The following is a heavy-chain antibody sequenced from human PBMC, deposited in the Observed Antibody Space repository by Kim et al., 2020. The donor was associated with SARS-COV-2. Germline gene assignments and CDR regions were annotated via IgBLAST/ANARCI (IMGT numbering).Heavy chain of an antibody. CDR2: IFYTGKT. CDR1: GASVGSDY. Sequence: SETLSLTCTVSGASVGSDYWTWIRQPPGRGLEWIGYIFYTGKTSYNPSLKSRVSLSLYTSRNQFSMKLHSVTAADTAVYFCARLPDINGWPFDYWAQGTLVTVSS. V-gene: IGHV4-59*08. J-gene: IGHJ4*02. CDR3: ARLPDINGWPFDY. D-gene: IGHD6-19*01.